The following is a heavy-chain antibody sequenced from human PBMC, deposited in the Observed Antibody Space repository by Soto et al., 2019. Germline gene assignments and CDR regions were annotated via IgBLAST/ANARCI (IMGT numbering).Heavy chain of an antibody. CDR3: AKDSRFSITGTTVRQGFDY. CDR2: ISGSGGST. V-gene: IGHV3-23*01. D-gene: IGHD1-7*01. CDR1: GFTFSSYA. J-gene: IGHJ4*02. Sequence: GGSLRLSCAASGFTFSSYAMSWVRQAPGKGLEWVSAISGSGGSTYYADSVKGRFTISRDNSKNTLYLQMNSLRAEDTAVYYWAKDSRFSITGTTVRQGFDYWGQGTLVTVSS.